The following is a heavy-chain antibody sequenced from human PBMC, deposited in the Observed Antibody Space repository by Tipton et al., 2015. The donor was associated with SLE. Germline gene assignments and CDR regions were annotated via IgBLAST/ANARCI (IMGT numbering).Heavy chain of an antibody. CDR3: AKPRYYYDGSALFDD. Sequence: GSLRLSCAASGFTFNTYWMTWVRQAPGKGLEWVANIKEDGSEKNYLDAVKGRFTIYRDNPKNSLYLKMDSLRAEDTAIYYCAKPRYYYDGSALFDDWGQGTLVTVSS. J-gene: IGHJ4*02. CDR2: IKEDGSEK. V-gene: IGHV3-7*01. D-gene: IGHD3-22*01. CDR1: GFTFNTYW.